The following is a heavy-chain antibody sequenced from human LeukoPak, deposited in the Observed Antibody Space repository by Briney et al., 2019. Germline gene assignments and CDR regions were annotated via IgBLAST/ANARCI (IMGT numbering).Heavy chain of an antibody. CDR2: INHSGST. CDR3: ARGVPIAARRCYFDY. Sequence: SETLSLTCAVYGGSFSGYYWSWIRQPPGKGLEWIGEINHSGSTNYNPSLESRVTISVDTSKNQFSLKLSSVTAADTAVYYCARGVPIAARRCYFDYWGQGTLVTVSS. J-gene: IGHJ4*02. V-gene: IGHV4-34*01. CDR1: GGSFSGYY. D-gene: IGHD6-6*01.